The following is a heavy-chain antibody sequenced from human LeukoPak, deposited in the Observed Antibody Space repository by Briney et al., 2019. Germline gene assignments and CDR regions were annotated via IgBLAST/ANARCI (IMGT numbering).Heavy chain of an antibody. D-gene: IGHD4-17*01. CDR1: GFTVSSNY. J-gene: IGHJ4*02. V-gene: IGHV3-21*01. Sequence: GRSLRLSCAASGFTVSSNYMNWVRQGPGKGLEWVSSISGSSSNIYYADPVKGRFTISRDNAKNSVYLQMNSLRVEDTALYSCARESDGDYYFDYWGQGTLVTVSS. CDR3: ARESDGDYYFDY. CDR2: ISGSSSNI.